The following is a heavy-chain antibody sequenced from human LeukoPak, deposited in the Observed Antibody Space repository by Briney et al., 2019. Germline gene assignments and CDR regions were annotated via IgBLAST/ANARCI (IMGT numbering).Heavy chain of an antibody. CDR1: GFTFTNAW. CDR2: ISYDGNHK. Sequence: GGSLRLSCAASGFTFTNAWMHWVRQAPGKGLEWVAVISYDGNHKYYGDSVKGRFTISRDNSRNTLYLQMDSLKTEDTAVHYCAKGELHFNTCSFDYWGQGTLVTVSS. V-gene: IGHV3-30*18. D-gene: IGHD1-26*01. CDR3: AKGELHFNTCSFDY. J-gene: IGHJ4*02.